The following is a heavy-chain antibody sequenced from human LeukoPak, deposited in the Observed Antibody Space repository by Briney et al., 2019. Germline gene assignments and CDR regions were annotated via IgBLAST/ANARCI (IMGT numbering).Heavy chain of an antibody. V-gene: IGHV4-4*09. CDR3: ARRGMTTVTTGSYYYYYMDV. J-gene: IGHJ6*03. CDR2: IYTSGST. D-gene: IGHD4-11*01. CDR1: GGSINSYY. Sequence: SETLSLTCTVSGGSINSYYCSWIRIRPRPGLELIGYIYTSGSTSYNPSLKSPVTISVDTSKNQFSLKLSSMTAADTAVYYCARRGMTTVTTGSYYYYYMDVWGKGTTVTVSS.